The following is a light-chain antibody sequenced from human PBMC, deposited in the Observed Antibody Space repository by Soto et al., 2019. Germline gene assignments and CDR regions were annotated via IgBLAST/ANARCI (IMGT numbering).Light chain of an antibody. V-gene: IGKV3-20*01. Sequence: DIVLTQSPGTLSLSPGESATLSCRASQSVDSTYIAWYQQKPGQAPRLLIFGASGRATGIPDRFSGSGSGKEFPLTISRLDPEDFDVYYCPHYDSFRPFGQGTEVEI. J-gene: IGKJ1*01. CDR3: PHYDSFRP. CDR2: GAS. CDR1: QSVDSTY.